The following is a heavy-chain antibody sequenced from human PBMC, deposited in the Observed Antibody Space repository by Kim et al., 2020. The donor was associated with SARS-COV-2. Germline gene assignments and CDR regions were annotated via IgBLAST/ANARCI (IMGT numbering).Heavy chain of an antibody. CDR1: GYTFTSYA. CDR3: AGGPYDFWSGYWSGFDY. V-gene: IGHV1-3*01. CDR2: INAGNGNT. J-gene: IGHJ4*02. Sequence: ASVKISCKASGYTFTSYAMHWVRQAPGQRLEWMGWINAGNGNTKYSQKFQGRVTITRDTSASTAYMELSSLRSEDTAVYYCAGGPYDFWSGYWSGFDYWGQGTLVTVSS. D-gene: IGHD3-3*01.